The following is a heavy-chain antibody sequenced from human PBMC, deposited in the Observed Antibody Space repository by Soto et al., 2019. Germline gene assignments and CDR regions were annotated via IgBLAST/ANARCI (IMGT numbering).Heavy chain of an antibody. Sequence: KTSETLSLTCAVSGGSISSGGYSWSWIRQPPGKGLEWIGYIYHSGSTYYNPSLKSRVTISVDRSKNQFSLKLSSVTAADTAVYYCARDGPRAGGGMDVWGQGTTVTVSS. V-gene: IGHV4-30-2*01. CDR1: GGSISSGGYS. CDR3: ARDGPRAGGGMDV. D-gene: IGHD3-10*01. CDR2: IYHSGST. J-gene: IGHJ6*02.